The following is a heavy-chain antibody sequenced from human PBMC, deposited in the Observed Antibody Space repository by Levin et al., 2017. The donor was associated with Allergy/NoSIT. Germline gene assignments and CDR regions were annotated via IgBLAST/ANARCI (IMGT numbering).Heavy chain of an antibody. CDR1: GFTFSSYA. Sequence: LSLTCAASGFTFSSYAMSWVRQAPGKGLEWVSAISGSGGSTYYADSVKGRFTISRDNSKNTLYLQMNSLRAEDTAVYYCAKDFLQSRDGYNCFDYWGQGTLVTVSS. V-gene: IGHV3-23*01. D-gene: IGHD5-24*01. CDR2: ISGSGGST. J-gene: IGHJ4*02. CDR3: AKDFLQSRDGYNCFDY.